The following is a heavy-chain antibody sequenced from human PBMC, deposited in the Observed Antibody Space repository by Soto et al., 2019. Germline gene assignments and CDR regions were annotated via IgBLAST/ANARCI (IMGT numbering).Heavy chain of an antibody. D-gene: IGHD6-6*01. Sequence: EVQLLESGGGLVQPGGSLRLSCAASGFTFSNYGMSWVRQAPGKGLEWVSVISGSGGNTYYADSVKGRFTISRDNSNNTLYLQMNSLRAEETAVYYCAKDRSSISDIWGQGTMVAVSS. J-gene: IGHJ3*02. CDR3: AKDRSSISDI. CDR2: ISGSGGNT. CDR1: GFTFSNYG. V-gene: IGHV3-23*01.